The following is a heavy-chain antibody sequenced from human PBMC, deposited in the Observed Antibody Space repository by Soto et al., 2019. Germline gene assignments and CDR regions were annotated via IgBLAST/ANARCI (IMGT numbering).Heavy chain of an antibody. CDR2: ISSSSSYI. D-gene: IGHD3-22*01. Sequence: GGSLRLSCAAYGFTFSSYSMNWVRQAPGKGLEWVSSISSSSSYIYYADSVKGRFTISRDNAKNSLYLQMNSLRAEDTAVYYCARVKYYDSSFVCAFDDWGQGTLVTVSS. V-gene: IGHV3-21*01. CDR3: ARVKYYDSSFVCAFDD. CDR1: GFTFSSYS. J-gene: IGHJ4*02.